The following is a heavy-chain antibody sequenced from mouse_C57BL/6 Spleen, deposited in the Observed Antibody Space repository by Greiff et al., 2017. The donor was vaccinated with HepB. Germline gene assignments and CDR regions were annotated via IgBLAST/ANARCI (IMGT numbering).Heavy chain of an antibody. CDR1: GYSITSGYG. Sequence: EVKLQESGPGLVKPSQSLSLTCTVTGYSITSGYGWNWIRQFPGNKLEWMGYISYSGSPNYNPSLKSRISITRATSKNQFFLQLNSVTTEDTATYDCARTARIKYWGQGTTLTVSS. V-gene: IGHV3-2*02. CDR2: ISYSGSP. D-gene: IGHD1-2*01. CDR3: ARTARIKY. J-gene: IGHJ2*01.